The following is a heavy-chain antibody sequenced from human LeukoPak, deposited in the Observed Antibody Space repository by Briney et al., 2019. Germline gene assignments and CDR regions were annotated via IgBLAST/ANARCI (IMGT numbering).Heavy chain of an antibody. J-gene: IGHJ4*02. CDR2: ISYDGTYK. Sequence: GGSLRLSCAASGFTFTSYGMHWVRQAPGKGLEWVAVISYDGTYKYYAGSVRGRFTISRDDSKNTLYLQTNSLRAEDTAVYYCAKDRDSSWYSGCFDYWGQGTLVTVSS. V-gene: IGHV3-30*18. CDR3: AKDRDSSWYSGCFDY. CDR1: GFTFTSYG. D-gene: IGHD6-13*01.